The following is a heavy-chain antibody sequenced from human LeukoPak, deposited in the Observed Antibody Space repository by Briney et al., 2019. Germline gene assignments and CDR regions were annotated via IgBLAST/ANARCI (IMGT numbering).Heavy chain of an antibody. CDR1: GFTFSSYT. J-gene: IGHJ4*02. CDR3: AKDPDCTSGVCYTFFDY. D-gene: IGHD2-8*01. CDR2: ITSSSSYI. Sequence: PGGSLRLSCAASGFTFSSYTMNWVRQAPGKGLEWVSSITSSSSYIYYADSVKGRFTISRDNAKNTLYLQMNSLRAEDTAVYYCAKDPDCTSGVCYTFFDYWGQGTLVTVSS. V-gene: IGHV3-21*04.